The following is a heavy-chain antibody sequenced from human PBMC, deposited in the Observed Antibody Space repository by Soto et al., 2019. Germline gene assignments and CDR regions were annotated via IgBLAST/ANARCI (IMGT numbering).Heavy chain of an antibody. V-gene: IGHV1-46*01. CDR1: GYTFTSYY. Sequence: ASVKVSSKASGYTFTSYYMHWVRQAPGQGLEWMGIINPSGGSTSYAQKFQGRVTMTRDTSTSTVYMELSILRFEDTAVYYCARGGYCTNGVCYTGRYGMDVWGQGTTVTVSS. CDR2: INPSGGST. CDR3: ARGGYCTNGVCYTGRYGMDV. J-gene: IGHJ6*02. D-gene: IGHD2-8*01.